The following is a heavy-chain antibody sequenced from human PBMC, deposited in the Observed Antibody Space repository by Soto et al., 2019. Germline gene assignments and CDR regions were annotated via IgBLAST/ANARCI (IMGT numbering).Heavy chain of an antibody. CDR2: IYYSGST. J-gene: IGHJ4*02. CDR3: ARCPTTVTSYFDY. V-gene: IGHV4-31*03. D-gene: IGHD4-17*01. CDR1: GGSISSGGYY. Sequence: SETLSLTCTVSGGSISSGGYYWSWIRQHPGKGLEWIGYIYYSGSTYYNLSLKSRVTISVDTSKNQFSLKLSSVTAADTAVYYCARCPTTVTSYFDYWGQGTLVTVSS.